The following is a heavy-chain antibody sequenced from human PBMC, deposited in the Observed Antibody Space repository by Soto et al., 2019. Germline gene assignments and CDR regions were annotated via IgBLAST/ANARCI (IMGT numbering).Heavy chain of an antibody. CDR2: ISYDGSNK. CDR1: GFTFSSYA. V-gene: IGHV3-30-3*01. D-gene: IGHD3-3*01. J-gene: IGHJ4*02. Sequence: QVQLVESGGGVVQPGRSLRLSCAASGFTFSSYAMHWVRQAPGKGLEWVAVISYDGSNKYYADSVKGRFIISRDNSKNTLYLQMNSLRAEDTAVYYCARGPDYDFWSGPDYWGQGTLVTVSS. CDR3: ARGPDYDFWSGPDY.